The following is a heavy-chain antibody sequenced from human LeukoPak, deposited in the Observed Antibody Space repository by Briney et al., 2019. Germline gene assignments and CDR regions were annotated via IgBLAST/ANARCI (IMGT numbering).Heavy chain of an antibody. V-gene: IGHV3-30-3*01. J-gene: IGHJ4*02. D-gene: IGHD3-22*01. CDR3: AAYIDYYDSSGYYPFWY. Sequence: GRSLRLSCAASGFTFSSYAMHWVRQAPGKGLEWVAVISYDGSNKYYADSVKGRFTISRDNSKNTLYLQMNSLRAEDTAVHYCAAYIDYYDSSGYYPFWYWGQGTLVTVSS. CDR2: ISYDGSNK. CDR1: GFTFSSYA.